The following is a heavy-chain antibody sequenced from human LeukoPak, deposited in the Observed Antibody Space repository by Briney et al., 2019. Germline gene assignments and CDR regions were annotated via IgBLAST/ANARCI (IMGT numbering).Heavy chain of an antibody. CDR2: INAGNGNT. V-gene: IGHV1-3*01. CDR1: GYTFTSYA. Sequence: GASVKVSCKASGYTFTSYAMHWVRQAPGQRLEWMGWINAGNGNTKYSQEFQGRVTTTRDTSASTAYMELSSLRSEDTAVYYCARADPDYGDYSPFDYWGQGTLVTVSS. J-gene: IGHJ4*02. CDR3: ARADPDYGDYSPFDY. D-gene: IGHD4-17*01.